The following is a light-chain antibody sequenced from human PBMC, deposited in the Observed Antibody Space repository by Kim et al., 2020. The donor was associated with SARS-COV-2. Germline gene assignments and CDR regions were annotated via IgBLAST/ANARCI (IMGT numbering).Light chain of an antibody. CDR1: SLRSYY. CDR2: GKN. CDR3: NSRDTNDIVL. J-gene: IGLJ2*01. Sequence: VALGQTVRITCQGDSLRSYYATGYQQKPGQAPILLIYGKNNRPSGIPDRFSGSSSGNTASLTITGTQAGDEADYYCNSRDTNDIVLFGGGTQLTVL. V-gene: IGLV3-19*01.